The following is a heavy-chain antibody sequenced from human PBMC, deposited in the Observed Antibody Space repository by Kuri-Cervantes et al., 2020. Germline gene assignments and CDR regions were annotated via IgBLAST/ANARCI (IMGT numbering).Heavy chain of an antibody. D-gene: IGHD6-19*01. CDR3: ASQYSSGWYEAPY. Sequence: SQTLSLTCAVYGGSFSGYYWNWVRQPPGKGLEWIGEINHSGSTNHKPSLRSRVTTSVDTSKNQFSLKLSSVTAADTAVYYCASQYSSGWYEAPYWGQGTLVTVSS. V-gene: IGHV4-34*01. CDR1: GGSFSGYY. CDR2: INHSGST. J-gene: IGHJ4*02.